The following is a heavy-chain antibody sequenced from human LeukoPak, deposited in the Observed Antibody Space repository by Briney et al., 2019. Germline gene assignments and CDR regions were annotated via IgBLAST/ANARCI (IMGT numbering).Heavy chain of an antibody. Sequence: ASLYLCCKASGGTFSSYSRSWVRQAPGQGLEWIGSIIPIFGTAYNPHQFQRRVTITTDESTSTAYIALSSLRSEHTAVYYCARDDKKAGGYYSGYWGQGTLVTVSS. CDR2: IIPIFGTA. CDR1: GGTFSSYS. V-gene: IGHV1-69*05. CDR3: ARDDKKAGGYYSGY. J-gene: IGHJ4*02. D-gene: IGHD3-22*01.